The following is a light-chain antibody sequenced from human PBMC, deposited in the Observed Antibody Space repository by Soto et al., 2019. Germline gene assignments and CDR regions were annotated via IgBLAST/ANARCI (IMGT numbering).Light chain of an antibody. CDR2: EVS. CDR3: SSFVGSPVV. J-gene: IGLJ2*01. V-gene: IGLV2-8*01. Sequence: QSAPTQPPSASGSPGQSVTIPCTGTSIDVGDYNYVSWYQQHPGKVPKLLIYEVSKRPSGVPDRFSGSKSGNTASLTVSGLQAEDEADYYCSSFVGSPVVFGGGTKLTVL. CDR1: SIDVGDYNY.